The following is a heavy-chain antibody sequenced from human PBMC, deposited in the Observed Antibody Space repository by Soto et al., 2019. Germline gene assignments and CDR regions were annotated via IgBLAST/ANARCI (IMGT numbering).Heavy chain of an antibody. CDR1: GGTFSNHA. J-gene: IGHJ3*02. V-gene: IGHV1-69*12. D-gene: IGHD6-13*01. CDR3: AREVAADGTFREDVFDI. CDR2: IIPIFSTT. Sequence: QVHLVQSGAEVKKPGSSVKVSCKAPGGTFSNHAINWVRQAPGQGLEWMGRIIPIFSTTNYAQKFQGRVLMTGDESTITAYLELSSLKHDDTAVYYCAREVAADGTFREDVFDIWGQGTLVTVSS.